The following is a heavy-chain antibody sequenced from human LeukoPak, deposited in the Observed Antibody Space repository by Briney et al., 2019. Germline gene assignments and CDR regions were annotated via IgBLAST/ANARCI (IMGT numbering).Heavy chain of an antibody. CDR1: GYTFTGYY. CDR2: INLNSGGT. D-gene: IGHD3-22*01. J-gene: IGHJ4*02. CDR3: ARDFGDSSGYYGFDY. Sequence: ASVKVSCKASGYTFTGYYMHWVRQAPGQGLEWMGWINLNSGGTNYAQKFQGRVTMTRDTSISTAYMELSRLRSDDTAVYYCARDFGDSSGYYGFDYWGQGTLVTVSS. V-gene: IGHV1-2*02.